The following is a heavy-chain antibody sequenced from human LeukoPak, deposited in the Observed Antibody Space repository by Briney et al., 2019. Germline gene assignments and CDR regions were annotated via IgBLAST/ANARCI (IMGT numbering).Heavy chain of an antibody. J-gene: IGHJ4*02. Sequence: ASVKVSCKASGYTFTSYGISWVRQAPGQGLEWMGWISAYNGNANYAQKLQGRVTMTTDTSTSTAYMELRSLRSDDTAVYYCARGGDIVVVPAALFDYWGQGTLVTVSS. V-gene: IGHV1-18*01. CDR3: ARGGDIVVVPAALFDY. CDR1: GYTFTSYG. CDR2: ISAYNGNA. D-gene: IGHD2-2*01.